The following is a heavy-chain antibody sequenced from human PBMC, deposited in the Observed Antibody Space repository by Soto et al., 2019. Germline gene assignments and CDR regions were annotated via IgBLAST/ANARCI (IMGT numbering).Heavy chain of an antibody. CDR1: GGSISSSSYY. CDR3: ARGHRYGMDV. J-gene: IGHJ6*02. CDR2: ITSSSSYT. Sequence: LSLTCTVSGGSISSSSYYWGWIRQAPGKGLEWVSYITSSSSYTNYADSVKGRFTISRDNAKNSLYLQMNSLRAEDTAVYYCARGHRYGMDVWGQGTTVTVSS. V-gene: IGHV3-11*05.